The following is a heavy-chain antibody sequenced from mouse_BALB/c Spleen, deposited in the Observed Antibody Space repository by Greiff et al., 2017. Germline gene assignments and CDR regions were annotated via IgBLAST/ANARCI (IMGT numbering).Heavy chain of an antibody. CDR1: GFTFSSFG. D-gene: IGHD1-1*01. Sequence: EVQGVESGGGLVQPGGSRKLSCAASGFTFSSFGMHWVRQAPEKGLEWVAYISSGSSTIYYADTVKGRFTISRDNPKNTLFLQMTSLRSEDTAMYYCARPITTVVTRDYAMDYWGQGTSVTVSS. CDR2: ISSGSSTI. CDR3: ARPITTVVTRDYAMDY. V-gene: IGHV5-17*02. J-gene: IGHJ4*01.